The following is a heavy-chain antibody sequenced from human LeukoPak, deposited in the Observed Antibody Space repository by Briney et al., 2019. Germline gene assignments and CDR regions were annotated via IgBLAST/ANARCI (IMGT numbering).Heavy chain of an antibody. J-gene: IGHJ4*02. Sequence: SGTLSPTCGLSGGSISNTNWWTWVRQPPGKGLEWIGGVNLQGSTNYNPSLKSRVAISVDKSENHISLKLTSVTAADTAVYYCAREGGPYRPLDYSGQGTLVTVAS. CDR3: AREGGPYRPLDY. CDR1: GGSISNTNW. V-gene: IGHV4-4*02. CDR2: VNLQGST.